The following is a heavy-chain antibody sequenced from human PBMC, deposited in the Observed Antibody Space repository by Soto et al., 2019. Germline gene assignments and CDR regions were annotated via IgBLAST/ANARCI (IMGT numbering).Heavy chain of an antibody. V-gene: IGHV3-23*01. CDR2: ISERGDTT. CDR3: AKDKPGTTSFDY. J-gene: IGHJ4*02. CDR1: GFTIRSNA. Sequence: GSLRLSCVASGFTIRSNAMYWVRQAPGKGLEWVSGISERGDTTHYAESVKGRFTISRDTSKNTLYLQLNTLRADDTAVYYCAKDKPGTTSFDYWGQGTLVTVSS. D-gene: IGHD1-1*01.